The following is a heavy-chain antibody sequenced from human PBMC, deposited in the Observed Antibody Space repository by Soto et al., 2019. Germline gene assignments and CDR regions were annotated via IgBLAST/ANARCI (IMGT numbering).Heavy chain of an antibody. CDR3: ARLAGYSPACDY. V-gene: IGHV4-59*08. D-gene: IGHD3-9*01. J-gene: IGHJ4*02. CDR2: IYYSGST. CDR1: GRSISSYY. Sequence: PSETLSLTCTLSGRSISSYYWSWIRQPPGKGLEWIGYIYYSGSTSYNPSLKSRVTISVDTSKNQFSLKLSSVTAADTAVYYCARLAGYSPACDYLGQGTLVTVS.